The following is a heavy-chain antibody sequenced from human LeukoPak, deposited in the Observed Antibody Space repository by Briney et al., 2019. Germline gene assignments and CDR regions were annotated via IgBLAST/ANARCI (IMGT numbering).Heavy chain of an antibody. V-gene: IGHV3-9*01. CDR1: GFTFDDYA. Sequence: GRSLRLSCAASGFTFDDYAMHWVRQAPGKGLEWVSGISWNSGSIGYADSVKGRFTISRDNAKNSPYLQMNSLRAEDTALYYCAKDVSYDSSGYYVNWGQGTLVTVSS. CDR3: AKDVSYDSSGYYVN. D-gene: IGHD3-22*01. J-gene: IGHJ4*02. CDR2: ISWNSGSI.